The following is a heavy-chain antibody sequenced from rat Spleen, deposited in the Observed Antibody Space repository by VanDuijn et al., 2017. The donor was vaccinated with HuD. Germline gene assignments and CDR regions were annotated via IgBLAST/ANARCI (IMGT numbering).Heavy chain of an antibody. CDR2: ISASGGST. J-gene: IGHJ2*01. V-gene: IGHV5-19*01. Sequence: EVQLVESGGGLVQPGRSLKLSCAASGFTFSNYGMHWIRQTPTKGLEWVATISASGGSTYYRDSVKGRFTISRDNAKSTLYLQMDSLRSEDTATYYCARHEDYGGYSRDYFGYWGQGVVVTVSS. CDR3: ARHEDYGGYSRDYFGY. CDR1: GFTFSNYG. D-gene: IGHD1-11*01.